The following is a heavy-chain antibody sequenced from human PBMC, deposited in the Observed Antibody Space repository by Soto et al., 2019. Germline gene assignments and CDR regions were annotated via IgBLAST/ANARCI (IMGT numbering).Heavy chain of an antibody. J-gene: IGHJ4*02. CDR3: ASLAYYYDSSGYYFGY. CDR2: IIPIFGTA. Sequence: SVKVSCKASGGTFSSYAISWVRQAPGQGLEWMGGIIPIFGTANYAQKFQGRVTITADKSTSTAYMELSSLRSEDTAVYYCASLAYYYDSSGYYFGYWGQVTLVTVSS. D-gene: IGHD3-22*01. V-gene: IGHV1-69*06. CDR1: GGTFSSYA.